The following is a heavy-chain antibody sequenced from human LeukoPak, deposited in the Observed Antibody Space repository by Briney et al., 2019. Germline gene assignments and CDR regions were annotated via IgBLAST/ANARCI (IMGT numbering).Heavy chain of an antibody. V-gene: IGHV4-39*01. CDR2: IYYGGST. J-gene: IGHJ6*02. Sequence: SETLSLTCTVSGDSMTISNHYWVWIRQPPGKGLEWIGSIYYGGSTYYNPSLKSRVTISQDTSKNQFSLKVNTVTAADTAVYHCARRSHCTGDSCYPVWGQGTTVTVSS. CDR3: ARRSHCTGDSCYPV. D-gene: IGHD2-15*01. CDR1: GDSMTISNHY.